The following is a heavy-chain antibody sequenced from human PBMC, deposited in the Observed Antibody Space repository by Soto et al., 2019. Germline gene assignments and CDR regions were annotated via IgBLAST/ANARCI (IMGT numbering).Heavy chain of an antibody. Sequence: ASVKVSCKASGYTFSGYYIHWVRQAPGQGPEWVGWINPNNGDTNYAQKYQGRVTMARDTSITTVYMELNSLRSDDTAVYYCARGRSVAGKKFDYWGQGTLVTVSS. V-gene: IGHV1-2*02. CDR2: INPNNGDT. J-gene: IGHJ4*02. CDR1: GYTFSGYY. D-gene: IGHD6-19*01. CDR3: ARGRSVAGKKFDY.